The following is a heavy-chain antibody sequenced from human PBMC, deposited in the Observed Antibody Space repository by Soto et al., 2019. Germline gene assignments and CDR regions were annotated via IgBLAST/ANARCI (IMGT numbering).Heavy chain of an antibody. CDR1: GYTFTSYG. J-gene: IGHJ6*02. CDR2: ISAYNGNT. CDR3: ARQGKNYDFWSGYYETYYYYYGMDV. V-gene: IGHV1-18*01. D-gene: IGHD3-3*01. Sequence: GASVKVSCKASGYTFTSYGISWVRQAPGQGLEWMGWISAYNGNTNYAQKLQGRVTMTTDTPTSTAYMELRSLRSDDTAVYYCARQGKNYDFWSGYYETYYYYYGMDVWGQGTTVTVSS.